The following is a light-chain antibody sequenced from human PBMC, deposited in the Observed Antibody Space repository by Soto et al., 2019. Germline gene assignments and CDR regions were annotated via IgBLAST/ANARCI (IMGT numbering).Light chain of an antibody. CDR2: KAS. CDR1: QTISSW. J-gene: IGKJ1*01. CDR3: QHYNSYSEA. Sequence: QMTQSPSTLSGAVGDRVTITFRSSQTISSWLAWYQQKPGKAPKLLIYKASTLKSGVPSRFSGSGSGTEFTLTISSLQPEDFATYYCQHYNSYSEAFCQGTKVDIK. V-gene: IGKV1-5*03.